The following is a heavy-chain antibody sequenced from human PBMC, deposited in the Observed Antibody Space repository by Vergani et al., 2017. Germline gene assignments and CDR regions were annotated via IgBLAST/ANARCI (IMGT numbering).Heavy chain of an antibody. D-gene: IGHD6-19*01. CDR2: ISGSSSYI. CDR3: ARDRIAVAGTLDY. V-gene: IGHV3-21*02. J-gene: IGHJ4*02. Sequence: EVQLVESGGGLVKPGGSLRLSCVASGFTFSSYSMNWVRQAPGKGLEWVSSISGSSSYIYYADSVKGRFTISRDNAKNSLYLQMNSLRAEDTAVYYCARDRIAVAGTLDYWGQGTLVTVSS. CDR1: GFTFSSYS.